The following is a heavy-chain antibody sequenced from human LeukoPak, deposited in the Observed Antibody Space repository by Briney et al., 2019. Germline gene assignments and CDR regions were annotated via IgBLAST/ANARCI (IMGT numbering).Heavy chain of an antibody. CDR2: INSDGSST. CDR3: ARVFGDDYGDDWFGP. V-gene: IGHV3-74*01. D-gene: IGHD4-17*01. J-gene: IGHJ5*02. CDR1: GFTFSSYW. Sequence: GGSLRLSCAASGFTFSSYWMHWVRQAPGKGLVWVSRINSDGSSTSYADSVKGRFTISRDNAKNTLYLQMNSLRAEDTAVYYCARVFGDDYGDDWFGPWGQGTLVTVSS.